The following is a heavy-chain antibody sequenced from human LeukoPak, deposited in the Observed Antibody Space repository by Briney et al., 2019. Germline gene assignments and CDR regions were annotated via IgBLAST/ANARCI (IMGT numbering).Heavy chain of an antibody. CDR2: INPSGGST. CDR1: GYTFTSYY. D-gene: IGHD6-13*01. Sequence: ASVKVSCKASGYTFTSYYMHWVRQAPGQGLEWMGIINPSGGSTSYAQKFQGRVTMTRDTSTSTVYMELSSLRSEDTAVYYCASHLSIAAAGTDAFDIWGQGTMVTVSS. CDR3: ASHLSIAAAGTDAFDI. J-gene: IGHJ3*02. V-gene: IGHV1-46*01.